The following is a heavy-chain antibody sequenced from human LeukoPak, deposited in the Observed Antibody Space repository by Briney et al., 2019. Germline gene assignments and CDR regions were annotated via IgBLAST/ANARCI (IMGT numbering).Heavy chain of an antibody. CDR1: GFTFSSYW. J-gene: IGHJ4*02. V-gene: IGHV3-74*01. CDR2: INSDGSST. D-gene: IGHD4-23*01. CDR3: ARARYGGNYYFDY. Sequence: GGSLRLSCAASGFTFSSYWMHWVRQAPGKGLVWVTRINSDGSSTSYADSVKGRFTISRDNAKNTLYLQMNSLRAEDTAVYYCARARYGGNYYFDYWGQGTLVTVSS.